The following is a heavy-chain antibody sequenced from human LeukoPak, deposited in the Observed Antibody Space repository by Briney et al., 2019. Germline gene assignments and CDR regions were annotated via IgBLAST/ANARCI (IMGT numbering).Heavy chain of an antibody. CDR3: ARGLLLDYYYYGMDV. Sequence: SVKVSCKASGGTFSSYAISWVRQAPGQGLEWMGGIIPIFGTANYAQKFQGRVMITADESTSTAYMELSSLRSEDTAVYYCARGLLLDYYYYGMDVWGQGTTVTVSS. D-gene: IGHD2-15*01. CDR2: IIPIFGTA. V-gene: IGHV1-69*13. CDR1: GGTFSSYA. J-gene: IGHJ6*02.